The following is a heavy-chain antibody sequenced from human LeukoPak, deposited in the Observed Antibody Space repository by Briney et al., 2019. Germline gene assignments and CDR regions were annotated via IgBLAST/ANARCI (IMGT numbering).Heavy chain of an antibody. J-gene: IGHJ4*02. CDR3: ASQAAGSGSYYYHFDY. D-gene: IGHD1-26*01. V-gene: IGHV3-33*08. CDR2: IWHDGSNK. CDR1: GFTFSSYA. Sequence: GGSLRLSCAASGFTFSSYAMHWVRQAPGKGLEWVAVIWHDGSNKYYADSVKGRFTISRDNSKNTLYLQMNSLRAEDTAVYYCASQAAGSGSYYYHFDYWGQGTLVTVSS.